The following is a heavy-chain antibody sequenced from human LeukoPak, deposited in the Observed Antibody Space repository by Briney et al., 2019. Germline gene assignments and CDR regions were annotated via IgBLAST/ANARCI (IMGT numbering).Heavy chain of an antibody. J-gene: IGHJ3*02. CDR3: AKPNGYGLVDI. CDR2: INHSGST. D-gene: IGHD3-10*01. CDR1: GGSFSGYY. Sequence: SETLSLTCAVYGGSFSGYYWSWIRQPPGEGLEWIGEINHSGSTNYSPSLKSRVTISLDTSRNQFFLKLTSVTAADTAVYYCAKPNGYGLVDIWGQGTMVTVSS. V-gene: IGHV4-34*01.